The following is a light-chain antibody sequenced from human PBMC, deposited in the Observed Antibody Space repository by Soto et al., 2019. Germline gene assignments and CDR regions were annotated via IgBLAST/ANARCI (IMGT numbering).Light chain of an antibody. CDR1: QSVLFTSNNKNY. J-gene: IGKJ4*02. CDR2: WAS. V-gene: IGKV4-1*01. CDR3: QQYYTLPLT. Sequence: DIVMAQSPGSLAVSLGERASINCESSQSVLFTSNNKNYLGWYQQKPGQPPKLLLSWASARESGVPERFTGSGSGTLFTLSINSLHAEDVAVYYCQQYYTLPLTFGGGTKV.